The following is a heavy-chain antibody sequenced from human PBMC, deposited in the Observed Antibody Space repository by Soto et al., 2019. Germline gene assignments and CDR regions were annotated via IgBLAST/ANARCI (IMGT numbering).Heavy chain of an antibody. J-gene: IGHJ5*02. CDR2: IYYSGST. CDR3: ARGGPGYGDYDVGWFDP. V-gene: IGHV4-30-4*08. Sequence: KPSETLSLTCTVSGGSISSGGYYWSWIRQHPGKGLEWIGYIYYSGSTYYNPSLKSRVTISVDTSKNQFSLKLSSVTAADTAVYYCARGGPGYGDYDVGWFDPWGQGTLVTVSS. D-gene: IGHD4-17*01. CDR1: GGSISSGGYY.